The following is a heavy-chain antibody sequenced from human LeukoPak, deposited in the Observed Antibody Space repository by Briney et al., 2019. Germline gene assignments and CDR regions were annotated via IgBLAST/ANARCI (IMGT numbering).Heavy chain of an antibody. J-gene: IGHJ4*02. CDR2: IYYSGST. D-gene: IGHD3-22*01. Sequence: PSETLSLPCTVSGGSISSSSYYWGWIRQPPGKGLEWIGSIYYSGSTYYNPSLKSRVTISVDTSKNLFSLKLSSVTAADTAVYYCARQDYDSSGYYSLNYFDYWGQGTLVTVSS. V-gene: IGHV4-39*01. CDR1: GGSISSSSYY. CDR3: ARQDYDSSGYYSLNYFDY.